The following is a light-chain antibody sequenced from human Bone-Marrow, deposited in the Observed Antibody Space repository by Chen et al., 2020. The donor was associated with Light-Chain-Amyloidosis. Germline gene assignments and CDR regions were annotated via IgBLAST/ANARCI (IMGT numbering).Light chain of an antibody. Sequence: QSALTQPASVSGSPGPSITLSCTGTSSDVGGYNYVSWYQIHPGKAPKLIIFDVSNRPSVVSNRFSGYKSGNTASLTISGLQAEDEADYYCSSYTSSSTLVFGGGTKLIVL. CDR2: DVS. V-gene: IGLV2-14*03. CDR1: SSDVGGYNY. J-gene: IGLJ2*01. CDR3: SSYTSSSTLV.